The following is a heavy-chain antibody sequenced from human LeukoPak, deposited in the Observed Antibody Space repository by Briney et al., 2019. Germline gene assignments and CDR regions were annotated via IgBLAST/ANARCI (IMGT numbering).Heavy chain of an antibody. CDR1: GFTFSSYS. Sequence: GGSLRLSCAASGFTFSSYSMNWVRQAPGKGLEWVSSISSSSSYIYYADSVKGRFTIPRDNAKNSLYLQMNSLRAEDTAEYYCARDRGGSFDYWGQGTLVTVSS. D-gene: IGHD1-26*01. V-gene: IGHV3-21*01. CDR2: ISSSSSYI. CDR3: ARDRGGSFDY. J-gene: IGHJ4*02.